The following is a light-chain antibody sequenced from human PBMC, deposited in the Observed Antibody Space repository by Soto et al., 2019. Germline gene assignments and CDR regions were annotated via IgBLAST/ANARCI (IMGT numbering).Light chain of an antibody. CDR3: MQSVQHPWT. CDR1: QGIRND. Sequence: DIQMTQSPSSLSASVGDRVTITCRASQGIRNDLGWYQQKPGKAPKRLIYEVSNRFSGVPDRFSGSGSGTDFTLKISRVEAEDVGIYYCMQSVQHPWTFGQGTKVDNK. J-gene: IGKJ1*01. CDR2: EVS. V-gene: IGKV1-17*01.